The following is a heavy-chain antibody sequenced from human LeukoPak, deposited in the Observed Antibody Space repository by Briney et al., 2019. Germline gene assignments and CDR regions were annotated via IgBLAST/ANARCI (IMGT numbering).Heavy chain of an antibody. V-gene: IGHV3-21*04. J-gene: IGHJ4*02. D-gene: IGHD2-21*02. CDR3: ARVGPPSYCGGDCYSEAGY. Sequence: GGSLRLSCAASGFTFSSYSMNWVRQAPGKGLEWVSSISSSSSYIYYADSVKGRFTISRDNAKNSLYLQMNSLRAEDTAVYYCARVGPPSYCGGDCYSEAGYWGQGTLVTVSS. CDR2: ISSSSSYI. CDR1: GFTFSSYS.